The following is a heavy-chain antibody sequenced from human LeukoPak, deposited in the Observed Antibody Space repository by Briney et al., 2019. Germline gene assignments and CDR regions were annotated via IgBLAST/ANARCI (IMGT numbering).Heavy chain of an antibody. CDR2: FDPEDGET. D-gene: IGHD6-13*01. J-gene: IGHJ6*02. Sequence: ASVKVSCKVSGYTLTELSMHWVRQAPGKGLEWMGGFDPEDGETIYAQKLQGRVTMTEDTSTDTAYMELSSLRSEDTAVYYCATGGIAAAPYYGMDVWGQGTTVTVSS. CDR1: GYTLTELS. CDR3: ATGGIAAAPYYGMDV. V-gene: IGHV1-24*01.